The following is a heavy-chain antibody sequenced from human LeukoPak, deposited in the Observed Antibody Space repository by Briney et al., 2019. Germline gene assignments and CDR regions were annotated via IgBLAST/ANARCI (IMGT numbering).Heavy chain of an antibody. V-gene: IGHV4-34*01. CDR2: INLSRST. J-gene: IGHJ6*02. Sequence: SETLSLTCAVYGGSVSGYYWSWFRQPPGKGLEWIGEINLSRSTNYNPSLKSRVTISVDTSKNQFSLMLSSVTAADTAVYYCARDGEYCSSTSCPDTPYYYYCMDVWGQGTMVTVSS. CDR1: GGSVSGYY. D-gene: IGHD2-2*01. CDR3: ARDGEYCSSTSCPDTPYYYYCMDV.